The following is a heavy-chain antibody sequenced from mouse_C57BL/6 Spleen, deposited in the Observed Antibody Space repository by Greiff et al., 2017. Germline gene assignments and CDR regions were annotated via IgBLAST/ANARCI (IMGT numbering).Heavy chain of an antibody. J-gene: IGHJ1*03. CDR2: IYPGSGST. D-gene: IGHD2-13*01. Sequence: QVQLQQPGAELVKPGASVKMSCKASGYTFTSYWITWVKQRPGQGLEWIGDIYPGSGSTNYNEKFKSKATLTVDTSSSTAYMQLSSLTSEDSAVYDCAREEGMTTALDVWGTGTTVTVSS. CDR1: GYTFTSYW. V-gene: IGHV1-55*01. CDR3: AREEGMTTALDV.